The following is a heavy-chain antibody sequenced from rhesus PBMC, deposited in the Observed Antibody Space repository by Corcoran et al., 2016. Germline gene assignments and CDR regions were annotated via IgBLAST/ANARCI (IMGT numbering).Heavy chain of an antibody. CDR2: INSGGVIT. V-gene: IGHV3S25*01. CDR3: AKDRAAAGYSYFDY. Sequence: EVQLVESGGGLAKPGGSLRLSCAASGFTFSSYWMNWVRQAPGKGLEWVSAINSGGVITYSADSEKGRFTISRDESKNTLSLQMNSLRAEDTAVYYCAKDRAAAGYSYFDYWGQGVLVTVSS. J-gene: IGHJ4*01. D-gene: IGHD6-25*01. CDR1: GFTFSSYW.